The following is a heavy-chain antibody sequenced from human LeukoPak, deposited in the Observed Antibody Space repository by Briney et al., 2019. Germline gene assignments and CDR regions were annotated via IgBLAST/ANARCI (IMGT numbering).Heavy chain of an antibody. V-gene: IGHV4-31*03. J-gene: IGHJ5*02. CDR1: GGSISSGGYY. D-gene: IGHD2-15*01. CDR2: IYYSGST. CDR3: ARDLSSCSGGSCPGFDP. Sequence: SETLSLTCTVSGGSISSGGYYWSWIRQHPGKGLEWIGYIYYSGSTYYNPSLKSRVTISVDTSKNQFSLKLSSVTAADTAVYYCARDLSSCSGGSCPGFDPWGQGTLVTVSS.